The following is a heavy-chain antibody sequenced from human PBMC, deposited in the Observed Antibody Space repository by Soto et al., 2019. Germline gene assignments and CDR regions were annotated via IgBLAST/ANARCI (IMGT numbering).Heavy chain of an antibody. Sequence: ASVKVSCKASGYTFTSYYMHWVRQAPGQGLEWMGIINPSGGSTSYAQKFQGRVTMTRDTSTSTVYMELGSLRSEDTAVYYCAREGSYYDFWSGPRAPADYWGQGTLVTVSS. CDR1: GYTFTSYY. CDR2: INPSGGST. D-gene: IGHD3-3*01. J-gene: IGHJ4*02. CDR3: AREGSYYDFWSGPRAPADY. V-gene: IGHV1-46*03.